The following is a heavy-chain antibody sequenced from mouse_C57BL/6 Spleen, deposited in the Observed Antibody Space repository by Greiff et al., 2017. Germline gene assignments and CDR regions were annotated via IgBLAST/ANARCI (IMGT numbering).Heavy chain of an antibody. V-gene: IGHV1-66*01. Sequence: VQLQQSGPELVKPGASVKISCKASGYSFTSYYIHWVKQRPGQGLEWIGWIYPGSGNTKYNEKFKGKATLTSDTSSSTAYMQLSSLTSEDSAVYYCARPPYGDYFDYWGQGTTLTVSS. CDR3: ARPPYGDYFDY. D-gene: IGHD1-1*01. CDR1: GYSFTSYY. J-gene: IGHJ2*01. CDR2: IYPGSGNT.